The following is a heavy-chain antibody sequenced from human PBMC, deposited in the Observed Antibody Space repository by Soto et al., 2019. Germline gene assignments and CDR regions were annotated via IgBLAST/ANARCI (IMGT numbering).Heavy chain of an antibody. D-gene: IGHD2-15*01. Sequence: ASVKVSCKASGYTFTGYYMHWVREAPGQGLELMGWINPNSGGTNYAQKFQGRVTMTRDTSISTAYMELSRLRSDDTAVYYCARAEGYCSGGSCYGDAFDIWGQGTMVTV. J-gene: IGHJ3*02. CDR3: ARAEGYCSGGSCYGDAFDI. V-gene: IGHV1-2*02. CDR1: GYTFTGYY. CDR2: INPNSGGT.